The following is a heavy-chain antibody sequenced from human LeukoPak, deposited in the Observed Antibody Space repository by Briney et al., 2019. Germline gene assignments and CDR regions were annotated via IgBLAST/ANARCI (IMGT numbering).Heavy chain of an antibody. V-gene: IGHV3-30-3*01. J-gene: IGHJ4*02. Sequence: PGGSLRLSCAASGFTFSNAWMSWVRQAPGKGLEWVAVISYDGSNKYYADSVKGRFTISRDNSKNTLYLQMNSLRAEDTAVYYCARDRGKIDYSPGTDYFDYWGQGTLVTVSS. CDR2: ISYDGSNK. CDR3: ARDRGKIDYSPGTDYFDY. D-gene: IGHD2-21*01. CDR1: GFTFSNAW.